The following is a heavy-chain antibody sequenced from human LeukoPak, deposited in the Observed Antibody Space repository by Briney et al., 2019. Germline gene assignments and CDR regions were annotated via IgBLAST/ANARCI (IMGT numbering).Heavy chain of an antibody. V-gene: IGHV1-2*04. CDR2: INPNSGGT. CDR1: GYTFTGYY. CDR3: ARAVSQVGATTGYYYYYGMDV. J-gene: IGHJ6*02. Sequence: GASVKVSCKASGYTFTGYYMHWVRQAPGQGLEWMGWINPNSGGTNYAQKFQGWVTMTRDTSISTAYMELSRLRSDDTAVYYCARAVSQVGATTGYYYYYGMDVWGQGTTVTVSS. D-gene: IGHD1-26*01.